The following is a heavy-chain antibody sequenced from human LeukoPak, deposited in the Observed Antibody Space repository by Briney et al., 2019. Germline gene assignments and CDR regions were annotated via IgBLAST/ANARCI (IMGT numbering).Heavy chain of an antibody. V-gene: IGHV1-18*01. J-gene: IGHJ6*03. Sequence: ASVKVSCKASGYAFTSYGISWVRQAPGQGLEWMGWINVYNSHTDYAQKFQGRVTMTTDASTTTAYMELRSLRSEDTAVYYCASDHGIAAAGTYYYHYMDVWGKGTTVTVSS. CDR1: GYAFTSYG. D-gene: IGHD6-13*01. CDR2: INVYNSHT. CDR3: ASDHGIAAAGTYYYHYMDV.